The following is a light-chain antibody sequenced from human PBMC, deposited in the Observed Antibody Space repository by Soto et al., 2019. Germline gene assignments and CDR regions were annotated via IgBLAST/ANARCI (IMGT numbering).Light chain of an antibody. CDR2: AAS. CDR1: QGIGND. V-gene: IGKV1-17*01. CDR3: LQHNSYPPT. Sequence: DIQMTQSPSSLSASVGDRVTITCRASQGIGNDLGWYQQKPGKAPKRLIYAASSLQSGVPSRFSGSGSGTEFTLTISSLQPEDFATYYCLQHNSYPPTFGPGTKVAIK. J-gene: IGKJ3*01.